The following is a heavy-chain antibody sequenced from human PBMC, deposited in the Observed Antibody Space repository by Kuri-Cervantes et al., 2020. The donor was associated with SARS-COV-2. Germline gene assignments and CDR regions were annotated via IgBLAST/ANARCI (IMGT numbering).Heavy chain of an antibody. CDR3: ANRSLGYCSGGSCPNYYGMDV. Sequence: LSLTCAASGFTFDEYAMHWVRQAPGKGLEWVSGISWNSGSMGYADSVKGRFTISRDNAKNTLYLQMNSLRDEDTAVYYCANRSLGYCSGGSCPNYYGMDVWAQGPS. D-gene: IGHD2-15*01. V-gene: IGHV3-9*01. J-gene: IGHJ6*02. CDR1: GFTFDEYA. CDR2: ISWNSGSM.